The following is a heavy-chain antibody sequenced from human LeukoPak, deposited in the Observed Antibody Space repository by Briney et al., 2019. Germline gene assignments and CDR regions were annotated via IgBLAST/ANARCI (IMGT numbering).Heavy chain of an antibody. D-gene: IGHD2-15*01. Sequence: ASVKVSCKASGYTFTGSYMHWVRQAPGQGLEWMGWINPNSGGTNYAQKFQGRVTMTRDTSISTAYMELSRLRSDDTAVYYCARHHCSGGSCYSTVGAFDIWGQGTMVTVSS. J-gene: IGHJ3*02. CDR1: GYTFTGSY. CDR3: ARHHCSGGSCYSTVGAFDI. V-gene: IGHV1-2*02. CDR2: INPNSGGT.